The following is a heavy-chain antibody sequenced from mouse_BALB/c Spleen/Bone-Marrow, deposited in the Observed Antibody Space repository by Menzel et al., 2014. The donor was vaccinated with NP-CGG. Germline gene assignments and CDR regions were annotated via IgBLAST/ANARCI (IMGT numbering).Heavy chain of an antibody. J-gene: IGHJ2*01. Sequence: VQLKDSGGGLVQPGGSLKLSCAASGFDFSRYWMSWGRQAPGKGLEWIGEINPDSSTINYTPSLKDKFIISRDNAKNTLYLQMSKVRSEDTALYYCARQGYYGYSDYWGQGTTLTVSS. D-gene: IGHD1-2*01. CDR3: ARQGYYGYSDY. CDR1: GFDFSRYW. V-gene: IGHV4-1*02. CDR2: INPDSSTI.